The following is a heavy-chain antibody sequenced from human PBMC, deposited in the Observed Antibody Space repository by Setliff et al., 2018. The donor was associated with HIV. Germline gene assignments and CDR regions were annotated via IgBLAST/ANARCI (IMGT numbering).Heavy chain of an antibody. Sequence: SGGSLRLSCAASGFTFSSYAMQWVRQAPGKGLEWVAVISSDGSNEYYADSVKGRFTISRDNSKNTLYVQISSLRTEDTAVYFCTTLEFYYPLDYWGQGTLVTVSS. CDR2: ISSDGSNE. CDR1: GFTFSSYA. CDR3: TTLEFYYPLDY. V-gene: IGHV3-30*04. J-gene: IGHJ4*02. D-gene: IGHD3-3*01.